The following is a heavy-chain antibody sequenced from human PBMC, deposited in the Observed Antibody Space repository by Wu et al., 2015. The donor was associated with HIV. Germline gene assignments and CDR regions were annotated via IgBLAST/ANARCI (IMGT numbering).Heavy chain of an antibody. V-gene: IGHV1-18*01. CDR2: ISAYNGNT. CDR1: GYSFTTYG. D-gene: IGHD1-20*01. Sequence: QAQLVQSGDEVKKPGASVKVSCKGSGYSFTTYGISWVRQAPGHGLEWMGWISAYNGNTNYAQKLQGRVTMTTDTSTSTAYMELRSLRSDDTAVYYCARDRFITGTTYGMDVVGPRDHGHRSP. J-gene: IGHJ6*02. CDR3: ARDRFITGTTYGMDV.